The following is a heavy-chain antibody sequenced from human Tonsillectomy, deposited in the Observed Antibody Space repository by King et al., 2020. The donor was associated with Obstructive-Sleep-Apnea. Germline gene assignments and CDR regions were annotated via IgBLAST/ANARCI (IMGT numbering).Heavy chain of an antibody. Sequence: DVQLVESGGGLVKPGGSLRLSCAASGFTFSNAWMTWVRQAPGKGLEWVGRIKRKSDGGTTEYAAPVKDRFTIARDDSKNTVYLQMNSLKIEDTALYYCVKGPKVYGMDVWGQGTTVTVSS. CDR3: VKGPKVYGMDV. CDR1: GFTFSNAW. V-gene: IGHV3-15*01. CDR2: IKRKSDGGTT. J-gene: IGHJ6*02.